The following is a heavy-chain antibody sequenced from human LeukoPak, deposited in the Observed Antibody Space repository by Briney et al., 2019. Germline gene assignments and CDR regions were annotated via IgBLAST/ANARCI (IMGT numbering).Heavy chain of an antibody. J-gene: IGHJ4*02. V-gene: IGHV5-51*01. CDR2: IYPGDSDT. D-gene: IGHD3-22*01. Sequence: GESLKISCKGSGYSFTSYWIGWVRQMPGKGLERMGIIYPGDSDTRYSPSFPGQVTISADKSISTAYLQWSSLKASDTAMYYCARAYYYDSSGFDYWGQGTLVTVSS. CDR1: GYSFTSYW. CDR3: ARAYYYDSSGFDY.